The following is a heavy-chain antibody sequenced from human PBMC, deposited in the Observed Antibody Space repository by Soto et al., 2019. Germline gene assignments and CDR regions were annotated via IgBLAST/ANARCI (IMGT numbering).Heavy chain of an antibody. CDR3: AIDKGGNVAGMNWLDP. CDR2: ISSSSATI. V-gene: IGHV3-48*02. D-gene: IGHD6-19*01. J-gene: IGHJ5*02. CDR1: GFRFSLFG. Sequence: ESGGDLVQPGGSLRLSCVASGFRFSLFGMNWVRQAPGKGLEWITYISSSSATIDYGGSVEGRFTVSRDNAENSVYLEMKGLRDEDTAVYYCAIDKGGNVAGMNWLDPWGHGTLVTVST.